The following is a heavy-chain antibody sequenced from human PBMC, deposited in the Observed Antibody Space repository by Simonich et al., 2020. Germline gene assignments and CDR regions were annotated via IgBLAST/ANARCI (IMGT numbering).Heavy chain of an antibody. Sequence: EVQLVESGGGLVQPGGSLRLSCAASGFTFSSYWMSGVRQAPVKGLEWVANIKQDGSEKYYVDSVKCRFTISRDNAKNSLYLQMNSLSAEDTAVYYCARDERSSWFDYWGQGTLVTVSS. CDR1: GFTFSSYW. J-gene: IGHJ4*02. CDR2: IKQDGSEK. CDR3: ARDERSSWFDY. V-gene: IGHV3-7*01. D-gene: IGHD6-13*01.